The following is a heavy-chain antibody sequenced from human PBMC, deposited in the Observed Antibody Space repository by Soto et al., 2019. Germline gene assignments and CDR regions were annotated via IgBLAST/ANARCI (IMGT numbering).Heavy chain of an antibody. CDR3: ARDQSYDDLYWWLYT. CDR1: GYTFTSTD. J-gene: IGHJ1*01. V-gene: IGHV1-46*01. CDR2: IDPNGGRT. Sequence: GASVKLSCKASGYTFTSTDMHCVRQAPGQGLEWMGVIDPNGGRTIYAEKFQGRLALTRDTSTATDYMQLSSLRPEDTAMYFCARDQSYDDLYWWLYTWGQGTLVTVSS. D-gene: IGHD3-22*01.